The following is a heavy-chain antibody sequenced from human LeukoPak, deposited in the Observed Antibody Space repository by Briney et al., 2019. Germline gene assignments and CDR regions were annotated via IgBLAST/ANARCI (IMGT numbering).Heavy chain of an antibody. CDR2: IYYSGST. V-gene: IGHV4-59*01. J-gene: IGHJ5*02. D-gene: IGHD5-18*01. Sequence: SETLSPTCTVSGGSISSYYWSWIRQPPGKGLKWIGYIYYSGSTNYNPSLKSRVTISVDTSKNQFSLKLSSVTAADTAVYYCARDPMDTAMATSWGQGTLVTVSS. CDR1: GGSISSYY. CDR3: ARDPMDTAMATS.